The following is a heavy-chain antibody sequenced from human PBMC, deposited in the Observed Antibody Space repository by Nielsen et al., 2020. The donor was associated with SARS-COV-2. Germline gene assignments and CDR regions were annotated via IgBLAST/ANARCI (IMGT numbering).Heavy chain of an antibody. V-gene: IGHV3-11*04. CDR2: ISSSGSTI. D-gene: IGHD2-2*01. J-gene: IGHJ3*02. CDR1: GFTFSDYY. Sequence: GESLKNSCAASGFTFSDYYMSWIRQAPGKGLEWVSYISSSGSTIYYADSVKGRFTISRDNAKNSLYLQMNSLRAEDTAVYYCARDLMTPAAIETDAFDIWGQGTMVTVSS. CDR3: ARDLMTPAAIETDAFDI.